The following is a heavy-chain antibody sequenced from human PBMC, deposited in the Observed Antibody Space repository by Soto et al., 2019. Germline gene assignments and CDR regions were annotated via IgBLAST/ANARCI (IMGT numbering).Heavy chain of an antibody. CDR1: GGSISSSSYY. V-gene: IGHV4-39*01. Sequence: SETLSLTCTVSGGSISSSSYYWGWIRQPPGKGLEWIGSIYYSGSTYYNPSLKSRVTISVDTSKNQFSLKLSSVTAADMAVYYCARERLRFLEWLHPVPPFDYWGQGTLVTVSS. J-gene: IGHJ4*02. CDR2: IYYSGST. CDR3: ARERLRFLEWLHPVPPFDY. D-gene: IGHD3-3*01.